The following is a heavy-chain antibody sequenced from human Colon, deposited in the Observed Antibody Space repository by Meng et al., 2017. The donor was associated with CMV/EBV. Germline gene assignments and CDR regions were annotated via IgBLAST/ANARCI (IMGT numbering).Heavy chain of an antibody. V-gene: IGHV4-39*01. Sequence: GSLRLSCTVSGGSISNSSYYWGWIRQPPGKGLEWIGSIYYSGSTYYNPSLKSRVTISVDTSKNQFSLKLSSVTAADTAVYYCASKRITIFPDWFDPWGQGTLVTVSS. CDR1: GGSISNSSYY. J-gene: IGHJ5*02. CDR3: ASKRITIFPDWFDP. D-gene: IGHD3-10*02. CDR2: IYYSGST.